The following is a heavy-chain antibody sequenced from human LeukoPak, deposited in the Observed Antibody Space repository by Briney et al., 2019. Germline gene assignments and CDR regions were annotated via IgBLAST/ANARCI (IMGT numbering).Heavy chain of an antibody. J-gene: IGHJ4*02. D-gene: IGHD3-22*01. CDR3: ARENRYYYDTNGYYADFDY. CDR2: ISSSGNDV. V-gene: IGHV3-21*01. CDR1: GFTFHSYG. Sequence: GGSLRLSCATSGFTFHSYGMNWVRQAPGKGLEWVSSISSSGNDVSYADSVKGRFTISRDYAKNSLYLQMNNLRADDTAVYHCARENRYYYDTNGYYADFDYWGQGTLVTVSS.